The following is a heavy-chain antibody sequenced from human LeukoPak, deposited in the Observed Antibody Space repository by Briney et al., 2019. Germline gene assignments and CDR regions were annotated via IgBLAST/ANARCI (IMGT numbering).Heavy chain of an antibody. CDR3: AKGVDTAMLWGMDV. Sequence: PGGSLSLSCAASGFTFDDYAMHWVRQAPGKGLEWVSGISWNSGSIGYADSVQGRFTISRDNAKNSLYLKMNSLRAEDTALYYCAKGVDTAMLWGMDVWGQGTTVTVSS. J-gene: IGHJ6*02. V-gene: IGHV3-9*01. D-gene: IGHD5-18*01. CDR1: GFTFDDYA. CDR2: ISWNSGSI.